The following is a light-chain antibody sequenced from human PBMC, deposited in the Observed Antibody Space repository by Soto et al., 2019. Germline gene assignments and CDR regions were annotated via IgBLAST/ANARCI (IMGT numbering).Light chain of an antibody. CDR1: SSDIGSNT. J-gene: IGLJ3*02. Sequence: QSVLTQPPSASGTPGQGVTISCSGSSSDIGSNTVNWYQQLPGTAPKLLIYFNNQQPSGVPDRFSASKSCTSAALAISWRQSDDEAEYYCAAWDESLNGQVFGGGTKLTVL. CDR3: AAWDESLNGQV. V-gene: IGLV1-44*01. CDR2: FNN.